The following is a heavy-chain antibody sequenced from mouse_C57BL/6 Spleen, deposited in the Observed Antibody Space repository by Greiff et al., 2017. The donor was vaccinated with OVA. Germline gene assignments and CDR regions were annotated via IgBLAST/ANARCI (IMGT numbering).Heavy chain of an antibody. J-gene: IGHJ4*01. Sequence: EVKLVESGGGLVKPGGSLKLSCAASGFTFSDYGMHWVRQAPEKGLEWVAYISSGSSTIYYADTVKGRFTISRDNAKNTLFLQMTSLRSEDTAMYYCAFRYYSNAMDYWGQGTSVTVSS. CDR2: ISSGSSTI. CDR1: GFTFSDYG. D-gene: IGHD2-5*01. CDR3: AFRYYSNAMDY. V-gene: IGHV5-17*01.